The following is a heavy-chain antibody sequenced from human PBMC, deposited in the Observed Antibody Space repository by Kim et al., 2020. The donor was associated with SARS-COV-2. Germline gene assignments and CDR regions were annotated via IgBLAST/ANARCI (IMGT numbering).Heavy chain of an antibody. J-gene: IGHJ3*02. V-gene: IGHV3-66*01. CDR3: ARDRSGLQAFDI. D-gene: IGHD4-4*01. Sequence: YYADSVKGRFTISRDNSKNTLYLQMNSLRAEDTAVYYCARDRSGLQAFDIWGQGTMVTVSS.